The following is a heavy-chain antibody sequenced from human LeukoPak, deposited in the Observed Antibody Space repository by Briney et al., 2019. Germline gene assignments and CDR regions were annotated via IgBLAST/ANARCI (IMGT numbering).Heavy chain of an antibody. D-gene: IGHD3-10*01. CDR2: ISSSGSTI. Sequence: GGSLRLSCAASGFTFSDYYMSWIRQAPGKGLEGVSYISSSGSTIYYADSVKRRFTTSRDNAKNSLYLQMNSLRAEDTAAYYCARDLSRTMVRRFFDYRRQPTLVSVSS. CDR1: GFTFSDYY. CDR3: ARDLSRTMVRRFFDY. J-gene: IGHJ4*02. V-gene: IGHV3-11*04.